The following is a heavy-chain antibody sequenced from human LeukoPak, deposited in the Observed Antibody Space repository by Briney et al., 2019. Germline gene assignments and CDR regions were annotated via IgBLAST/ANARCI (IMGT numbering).Heavy chain of an antibody. Sequence: GGSLRLSCAGSGFSFSSYSMHWVRQAPGQGLEWAAVISSDGSNKYYADSVKGRFTISRDNSKNTLYMQMNSLRAEDTAVYYCVRQSSGRYHFDYWGQGTLVTVSS. CDR2: ISSDGSNK. D-gene: IGHD6-19*01. J-gene: IGHJ4*02. CDR3: VRQSSGRYHFDY. CDR1: GFSFSSYS. V-gene: IGHV3-30-3*01.